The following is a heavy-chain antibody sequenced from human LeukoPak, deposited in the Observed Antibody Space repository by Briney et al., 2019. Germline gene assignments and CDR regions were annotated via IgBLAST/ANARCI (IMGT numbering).Heavy chain of an antibody. J-gene: IGHJ3*02. CDR1: GYTFTGYY. V-gene: IGHV1-2*06. Sequence: ASVKVSCKASGYTFTGYYMHWVRQAPGQGPEWMGRINPNSGGTNYAQKFQGRVTMTRDTSISTAYMELSRLRSDDTAVYYCARDPVVAATPDAFDIWGQGTMVTVSS. CDR3: ARDPVVAATPDAFDI. D-gene: IGHD2-15*01. CDR2: INPNSGGT.